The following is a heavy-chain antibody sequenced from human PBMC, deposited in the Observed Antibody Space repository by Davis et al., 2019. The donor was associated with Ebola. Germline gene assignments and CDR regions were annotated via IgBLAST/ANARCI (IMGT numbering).Heavy chain of an antibody. CDR3: AREGTVTTTYDY. CDR1: GFTFGDYA. CDR2: MKQDGSEK. J-gene: IGHJ4*02. Sequence: GESLKISCTASGFTFGDYAMSWVRQAPGKGLEWVANMKQDGSEKYYVDSVKGRFTISRDNAKNSLYLQMTSLRAEDTAVYYCAREGTVTTTYDYWGQGTLVTVSS. D-gene: IGHD4-17*01. V-gene: IGHV3-7*01.